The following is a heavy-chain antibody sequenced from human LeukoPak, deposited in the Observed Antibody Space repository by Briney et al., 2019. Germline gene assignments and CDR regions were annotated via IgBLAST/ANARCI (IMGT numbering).Heavy chain of an antibody. CDR3: AREWLSGTYYYGMDV. J-gene: IGHJ6*02. V-gene: IGHV3-48*03. D-gene: IGHD3-16*02. CDR1: GFTFSSYE. Sequence: GGSLRLACAASGFTFSSYEMNWVRQAPGKGLEWLSYISSSGNTIYYTDSVKGRFTISRDNAKNSLYLHMNSLRAEDTAVYYCAREWLSGTYYYGMDVWGQGTTVTVSS. CDR2: ISSSGNTI.